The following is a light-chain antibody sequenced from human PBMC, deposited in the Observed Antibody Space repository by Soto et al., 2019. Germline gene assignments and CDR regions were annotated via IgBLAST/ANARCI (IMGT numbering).Light chain of an antibody. V-gene: IGKV3-15*01. CDR2: GAS. Sequence: EIVMTQSPGTLSVSPGERATLSCRASQRVSNNLAWYQHKPGQAPRPLIFGASTRATGVPGRFSGSGSGTEFTLTISSLQSEDFGVYYCQHYHSWPGTCGQGTKLEIK. J-gene: IGKJ2*01. CDR1: QRVSNN. CDR3: QHYHSWPGT.